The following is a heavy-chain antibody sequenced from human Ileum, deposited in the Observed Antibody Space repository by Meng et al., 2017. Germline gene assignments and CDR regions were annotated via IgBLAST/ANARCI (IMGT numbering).Heavy chain of an antibody. CDR1: VDSVSRNSAA. Sequence: QLQLRQSGPGLLKPSQTLSLTCAISVDSVSRNSAAWNWIRQSPSRGLEWLGRTYYRSKWYNDYAVSVKSRITINPDTSKNQFSLQLNSVTPEDTAVYYCAKDGTSGSYLGLYYWGQGTLVTVSS. J-gene: IGHJ4*02. D-gene: IGHD1-26*01. CDR3: AKDGTSGSYLGLYY. CDR2: TYYRSKWYN. V-gene: IGHV6-1*01.